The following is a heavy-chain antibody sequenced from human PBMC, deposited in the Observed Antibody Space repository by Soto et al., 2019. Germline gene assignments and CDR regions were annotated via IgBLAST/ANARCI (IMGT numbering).Heavy chain of an antibody. CDR2: INSDGSST. V-gene: IGHV3-74*01. Sequence: GSLRLSCAASGFTFSSYWMHWVRQAPGKGLVWVSRINSDGSSTSYADSVKGRFTISRDNAKNTLYLQMNSLRAEDTAVYYCARELQWLVRGDYYYGMDVWGQGTTVTVSS. CDR1: GFTFSSYW. J-gene: IGHJ6*02. CDR3: ARELQWLVRGDYYYGMDV. D-gene: IGHD6-19*01.